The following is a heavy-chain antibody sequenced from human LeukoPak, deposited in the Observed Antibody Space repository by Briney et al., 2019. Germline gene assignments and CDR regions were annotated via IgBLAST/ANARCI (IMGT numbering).Heavy chain of an antibody. Sequence: GGSLRLSCAASGFTFSSYEMNWVRQGRGKGLEWGSYISSSGGTIYYADSVKRLFTISRDNAKNSLYLQMNSLIAEDTAVYYCARSWGPGSYIVDYWGQGTLVTVSS. D-gene: IGHD3-10*01. CDR3: ARSWGPGSYIVDY. CDR2: ISSSGGTI. CDR1: GFTFSSYE. J-gene: IGHJ4*02. V-gene: IGHV3-48*03.